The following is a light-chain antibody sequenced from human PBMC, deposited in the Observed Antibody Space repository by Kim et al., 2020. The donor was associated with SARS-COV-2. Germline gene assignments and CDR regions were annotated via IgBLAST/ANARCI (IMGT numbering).Light chain of an antibody. CDR1: SLRSYY. CDR2: GKN. J-gene: IGLJ2*01. Sequence: AVGRTVSITCQRDSLRSYYASWYQQKPEQAPVLVIYGKNNRPSGIRDRFSGSSSGNTASLTITGAQAEDEADYYCNSRDSSGNHVVFGGGTQLTVL. V-gene: IGLV3-19*01. CDR3: NSRDSSGNHVV.